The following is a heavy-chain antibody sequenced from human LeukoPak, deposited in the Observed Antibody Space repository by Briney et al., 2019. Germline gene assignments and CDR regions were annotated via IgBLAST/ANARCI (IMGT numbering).Heavy chain of an antibody. J-gene: IGHJ1*01. Sequence: GGSLRLSCAASGFTFSSYAMSWVRQAPGKGLEWVSAISGSGGSTYYADSVKGRFTISRDNSKNTLFLQMNSLRAEDTAVYYCAKAPAYNWNYQAQYFQHWGQGTLVTVSS. V-gene: IGHV3-23*01. CDR1: GFTFSSYA. CDR3: AKAPAYNWNYQAQYFQH. D-gene: IGHD1-7*01. CDR2: ISGSGGST.